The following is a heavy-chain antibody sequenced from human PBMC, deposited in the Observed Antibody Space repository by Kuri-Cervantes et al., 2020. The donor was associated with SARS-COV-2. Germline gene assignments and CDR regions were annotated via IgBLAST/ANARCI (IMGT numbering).Heavy chain of an antibody. CDR3: ARATSYCGGDCYIFDY. D-gene: IGHD2-21*01. CDR1: GDSISSYY. J-gene: IGHJ4*02. CDR2: IFYSGST. Sequence: SETLSLTCTVSGDSISSYYWGWIRQPPGRGLEWIGYIFYSGSTNYNPPLKSRVTISVDTSKNQFSLRLNSVTAADTAVYYCARATSYCGGDCYIFDYWGQGTLVTVPS. V-gene: IGHV4-59*01.